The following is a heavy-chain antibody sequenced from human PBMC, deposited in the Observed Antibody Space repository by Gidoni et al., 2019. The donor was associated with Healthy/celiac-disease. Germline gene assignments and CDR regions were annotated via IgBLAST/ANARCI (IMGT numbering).Heavy chain of an antibody. CDR2: INPSGST. Sequence: QVQLPQWGAGLLKPSETLSLTCAVSGGSFSGYYWSWIRQPPGKGLEWIGEINPSGSTNYNPSLKSRVTISVDTSKNQFSLKLSSVTAADTAVYYCARSYCGGDCYYRSYYGMDVWGQGTTVTVSS. CDR3: ARSYCGGDCYYRSYYGMDV. D-gene: IGHD2-21*01. V-gene: IGHV4-34*01. CDR1: GGSFSGYY. J-gene: IGHJ6*02.